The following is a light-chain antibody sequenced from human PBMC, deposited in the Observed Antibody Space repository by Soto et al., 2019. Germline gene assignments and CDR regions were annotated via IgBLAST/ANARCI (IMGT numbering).Light chain of an antibody. Sequence: QSALTQPPSASGSPGQSVAISCTGTTGDIGNYNFVSWYQQHPGKAPKLLIFEVNKRPSGVPDRFSGSKSGNTVSLTVSGLHAEDEADYYCSSHGGNSPYVFGTGTKLTVL. V-gene: IGLV2-8*01. CDR3: SSHGGNSPYV. J-gene: IGLJ1*01. CDR1: TGDIGNYNF. CDR2: EVN.